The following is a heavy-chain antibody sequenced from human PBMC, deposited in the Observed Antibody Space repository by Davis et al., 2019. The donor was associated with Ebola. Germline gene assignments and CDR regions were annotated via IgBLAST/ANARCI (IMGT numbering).Heavy chain of an antibody. D-gene: IGHD1-26*01. J-gene: IGHJ6*02. V-gene: IGHV5-10-1*01. Sequence: GESLKISCQGSGYSFTSYWISWVRQMPGKGLEWVGRIDPSDSYTNYSPSFQGHVTISVDKSITTAYLQWSGLKASDTAMYYCARHGYSHGNYYGMDVWGQGTTVTVSS. CDR3: ARHGYSHGNYYGMDV. CDR1: GYSFTSYW. CDR2: IDPSDSYT.